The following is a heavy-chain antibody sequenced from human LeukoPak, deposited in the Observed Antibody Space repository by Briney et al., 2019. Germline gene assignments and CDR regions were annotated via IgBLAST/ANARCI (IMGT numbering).Heavy chain of an antibody. CDR1: GVSISSYY. Sequence: SETLSLTCTVSGVSISSYYWSWIRQPPGKGLELIGYIYYSGSTNYNPSLKSRVTISVDTSKNHLSLKLSSVTAADTAVYYCARFSVAAAGTGWFDPWGQGTLVTVTA. J-gene: IGHJ5*02. CDR3: ARFSVAAAGTGWFDP. CDR2: IYYSGST. D-gene: IGHD6-13*01. V-gene: IGHV4-59*01.